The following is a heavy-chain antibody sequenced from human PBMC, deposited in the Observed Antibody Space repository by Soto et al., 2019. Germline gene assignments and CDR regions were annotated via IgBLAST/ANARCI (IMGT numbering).Heavy chain of an antibody. CDR2: IIPIFGTA. J-gene: IGHJ6*02. CDR1: GGTFSSYA. Sequence: GASVQVSCKASGGTFSSYAISWVRQAPGQGVEWMGGIIPIFGTANYAQKFQGRVTITADESTSTAYMELSSLRSEDTAVYYCARTDPMGNYYYYGMDVWGQGTTVIVSS. V-gene: IGHV1-69*13. D-gene: IGHD1-26*01. CDR3: ARTDPMGNYYYYGMDV.